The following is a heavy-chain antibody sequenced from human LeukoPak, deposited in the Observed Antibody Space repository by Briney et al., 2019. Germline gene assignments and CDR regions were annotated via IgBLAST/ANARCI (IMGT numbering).Heavy chain of an antibody. CDR1: GFTVSSNY. Sequence: GGSLGLSCAASGFTVSSNYMSWVRQAPGKGLEWVSVIYSGGSTYYADSVKGRFTISRVNSKNTLYLQMNSLRAEDTAVYYCASLRPGYWGQGTLVTVSS. CDR2: IYSGGST. V-gene: IGHV3-66*02. CDR3: ASLRPGY. J-gene: IGHJ4*02.